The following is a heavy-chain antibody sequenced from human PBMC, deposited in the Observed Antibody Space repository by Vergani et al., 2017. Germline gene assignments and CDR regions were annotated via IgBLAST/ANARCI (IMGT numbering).Heavy chain of an antibody. CDR2: MNPNSGNT. V-gene: IGHV1-8*01. CDR1: GYTFTSYD. D-gene: IGHD3-3*01. CDR3: ARAHTKNLRPNYDFWSGRQNEYYFDY. J-gene: IGHJ4*02. Sequence: QVQLVQSGAEVKKPGASVKVSCKASGYTFTSYDINWVRQATGQGLEWMGWMNPNSGNTGYAQKFQGRVTMTRNTSISTAYMELSSLRSEDTAVYYCARAHTKNLRPNYDFWSGRQNEYYFDYWGQGTLVTVSS.